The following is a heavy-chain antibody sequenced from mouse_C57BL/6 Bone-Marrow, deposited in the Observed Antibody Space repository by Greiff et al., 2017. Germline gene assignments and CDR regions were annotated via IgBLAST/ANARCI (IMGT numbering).Heavy chain of an antibody. D-gene: IGHD2-1*01. CDR3: ARNGGNSAWFAY. Sequence: VKVVESGPGLVAPSQSLSITCTVSGFSLTSYAISWVRQPPGQGLEWLGVIWTGGGTNYNSALKSRLSISKDNSKRQVFLKMNSLQTDDTARYYCARNGGNSAWFAYWGQGTLVTVSA. J-gene: IGHJ3*01. CDR1: GFSLTSYA. V-gene: IGHV2-9-1*01. CDR2: IWTGGGT.